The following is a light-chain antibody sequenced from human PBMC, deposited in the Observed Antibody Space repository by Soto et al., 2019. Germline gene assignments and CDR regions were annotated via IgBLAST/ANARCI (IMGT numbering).Light chain of an antibody. CDR1: SSNNGAGYD. V-gene: IGLV1-40*01. Sequence: QSVLTQPPSVSGAPRQRVTISCTGSSSNNGAGYDVHWYQQLPGTAPKLPIYGNSKRPSGVPDRFSGSKSGASASLAITGLQAEDEADYYCQSYDISLTTWVFGGGTQLTVL. CDR3: QSYDISLTTWV. J-gene: IGLJ3*02. CDR2: GNS.